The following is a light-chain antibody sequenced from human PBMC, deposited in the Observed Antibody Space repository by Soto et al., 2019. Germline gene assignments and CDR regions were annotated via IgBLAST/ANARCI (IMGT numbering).Light chain of an antibody. V-gene: IGLV2-14*01. CDR2: EVT. CDR1: SSDVGGYNY. CDR3: KSFSSSTLYV. Sequence: QSVLTQPASVSGSPGQSITISCIGTSSDVGGYNYVSWYQQHPGKAPKLMIYEVTNRPSGVSNRFSGSKSGDTASLIISGLQAEDEADYYCKSFSSSTLYVFGTGTKLTV. J-gene: IGLJ1*01.